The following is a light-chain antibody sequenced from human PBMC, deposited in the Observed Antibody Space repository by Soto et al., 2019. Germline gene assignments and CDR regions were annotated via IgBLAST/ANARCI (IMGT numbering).Light chain of an antibody. CDR2: SSS. CDR3: QQAHTGVT. Sequence: DIQMTQSPSSVSAYVGDRVPITCRASQDISPWLAWYPQKPGQAPHLLIYSSSTLQSGVPPRIRGSGSGTEITLTITNLHPEDFATYFFQQAHTGVTFGGGTKVEMK. V-gene: IGKV1-12*01. CDR1: QDISPW. J-gene: IGKJ4*02.